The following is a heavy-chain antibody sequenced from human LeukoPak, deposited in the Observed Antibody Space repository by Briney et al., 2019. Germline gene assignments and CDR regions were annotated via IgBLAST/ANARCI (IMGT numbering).Heavy chain of an antibody. CDR2: IWYDGSNK. J-gene: IGHJ4*02. Sequence: GGSLRLSCAASGFTFSSYGVPWVRQAPGKGLEWVAVIWYDGSNKYYADSVKGRFTISRDNSKNTLYPQMNSLRAEDTAVYYCARLYSTIDYWGQGTLVTVSS. D-gene: IGHD6-13*01. CDR1: GFTFSSYG. V-gene: IGHV3-33*01. CDR3: ARLYSTIDY.